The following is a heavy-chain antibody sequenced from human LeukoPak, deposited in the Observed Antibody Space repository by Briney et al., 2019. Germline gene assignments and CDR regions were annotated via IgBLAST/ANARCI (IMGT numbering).Heavy chain of an antibody. J-gene: IGHJ4*02. CDR3: ASNWGGDEYYFDY. Sequence: PSETLSLTCTVSGGSIRSSSYYWGWIRQPPGKGLEWIASFYYSGSTYYNPSLKSRVTISVDTSKNQFSLRLSSVTAADTAVYYCASNWGGDEYYFDYWGQGSLVTVSS. V-gene: IGHV4-39*01. CDR1: GGSIRSSSYY. D-gene: IGHD7-27*01. CDR2: FYYSGST.